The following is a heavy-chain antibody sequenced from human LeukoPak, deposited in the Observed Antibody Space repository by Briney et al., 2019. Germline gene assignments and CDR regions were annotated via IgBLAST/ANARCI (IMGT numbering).Heavy chain of an antibody. Sequence: GGSLRLSCAASGFTFSSYAMHWVRQAPGKGLEWVAVISYDGSNKYYADSVKGRFTISRDNYKNTLYLQMNSLRAEDTAVYYCAREKFVYYYYGMDVWGQGTTVTVSS. CDR1: GFTFSSYA. D-gene: IGHD2-15*01. V-gene: IGHV3-30*04. J-gene: IGHJ6*02. CDR2: ISYDGSNK. CDR3: AREKFVYYYYGMDV.